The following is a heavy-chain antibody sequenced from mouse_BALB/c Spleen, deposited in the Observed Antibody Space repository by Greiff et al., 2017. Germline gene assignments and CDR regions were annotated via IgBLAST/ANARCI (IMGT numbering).Heavy chain of an antibody. Sequence: EVKLQESGGGLVQPGGSRKLSCAASGFTFSSFGMHWVRQAPEKGLEWVAYISSGSSTIYYADTVKGRFTISRDNPKNTLFLQMTSLRSEDTAMYYCARDAWFAYWGQGTLVTVSA. CDR3: ARDAWFAY. V-gene: IGHV5-17*02. J-gene: IGHJ3*01. CDR1: GFTFSSFG. CDR2: ISSGSSTI.